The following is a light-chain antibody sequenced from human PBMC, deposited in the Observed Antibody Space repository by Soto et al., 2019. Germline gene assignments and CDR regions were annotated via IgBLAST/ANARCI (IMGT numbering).Light chain of an antibody. Sequence: QSVLTQPPSASGTPGQRVTISCSGSSSNIGSHVVYWYQQLAGTAPKLLMYNNNQRPSGVPDRFSGSKSGTSASLAISGLPSEDGADYYCAVWDDSLDGWVFGGGTKLTVL. CDR2: NNN. CDR3: AVWDDSLDGWV. J-gene: IGLJ3*02. CDR1: SSNIGSHV. V-gene: IGLV1-44*01.